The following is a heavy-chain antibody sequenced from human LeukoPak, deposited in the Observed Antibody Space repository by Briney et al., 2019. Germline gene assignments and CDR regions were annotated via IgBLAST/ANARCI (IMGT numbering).Heavy chain of an antibody. Sequence: ASVKVSCKASGYTFTSYGISWVRQAPGQGLEWMGWISAYNGNTNYARKLQGRVTMTTDTSTSTAYMELRSLRSDDTAVYYCARVDRVEDTAMVHADYWGQGTLVTVSS. J-gene: IGHJ4*02. CDR2: ISAYNGNT. D-gene: IGHD5-18*01. CDR1: GYTFTSYG. V-gene: IGHV1-18*04. CDR3: ARVDRVEDTAMVHADY.